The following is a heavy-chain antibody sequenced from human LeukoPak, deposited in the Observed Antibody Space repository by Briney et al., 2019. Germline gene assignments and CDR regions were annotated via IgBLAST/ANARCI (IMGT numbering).Heavy chain of an antibody. J-gene: IGHJ3*02. CDR2: LNEDGRDE. Sequence: GGSLRLSCVASGFSFGTSWMSWVRQTPGKGLEWVALLNEDGRDERYVDSVKGRFTASRDNAKNSVSLQLNSLRVEDTGVYYCARDPAWGSVDIWGQGTMVTVSS. CDR3: ARDPAWGSVDI. V-gene: IGHV3-7*01. D-gene: IGHD3-16*01. CDR1: GFSFGTSW.